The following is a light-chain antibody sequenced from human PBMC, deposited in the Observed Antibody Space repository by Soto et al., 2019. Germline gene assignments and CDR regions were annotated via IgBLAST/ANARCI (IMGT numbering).Light chain of an antibody. CDR1: QRVSRN. CDR3: QQYNNWPPWT. CDR2: DAS. V-gene: IGKV3-15*01. J-gene: IGKJ1*01. Sequence: EIVSTHSPASLSASPPARGNLXSKTSQRVSRNLAWYQQKPGQAPRLLIYDASTRATGIPDRFSGSGSETEFTLTISSLQSEDYAIYYCQQYNNWPPWTFGQGTKV.